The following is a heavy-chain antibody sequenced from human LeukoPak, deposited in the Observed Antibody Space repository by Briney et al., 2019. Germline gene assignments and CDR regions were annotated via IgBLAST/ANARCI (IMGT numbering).Heavy chain of an antibody. Sequence: GGSLRLSCAASGFTVSSNYMSWVRQAPGKGLEWVSVIYSGGSTYYADSVKGRFSISRDNSKNTLCLQMNSLRPEDTAVYYCARETNAFDIWGQGTMVTVSS. J-gene: IGHJ3*02. CDR2: IYSGGST. V-gene: IGHV3-66*02. CDR1: GFTVSSNY. CDR3: ARETNAFDI.